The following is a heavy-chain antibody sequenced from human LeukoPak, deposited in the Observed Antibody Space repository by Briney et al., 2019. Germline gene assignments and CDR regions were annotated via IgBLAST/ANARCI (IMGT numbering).Heavy chain of an antibody. CDR3: ARDFSLTPYYYGSGSYSTGGY. Sequence: GGSLRLSCAASGFTFSTYAMHWVRQAPGKGLEWVAVISYDGSSKYYADSVKGRFTISRDNAKNSLYLQMNSLRAEDTAVYYCARDFSLTPYYYGSGSYSTGGYWGQGTLVTVSS. CDR2: ISYDGSSK. V-gene: IGHV3-30*04. J-gene: IGHJ4*02. CDR1: GFTFSTYA. D-gene: IGHD3-10*01.